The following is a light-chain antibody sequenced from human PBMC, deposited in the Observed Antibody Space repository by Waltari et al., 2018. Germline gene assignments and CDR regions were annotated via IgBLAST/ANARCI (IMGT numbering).Light chain of an antibody. CDR1: NSDVGTYNY. V-gene: IGLV2-8*01. CDR2: EVN. CDR3: SSYAGSNTVV. Sequence: QSALTQPPSASGSPGQSVTISCTGTNSDVGTYNYVSWFQQHPGTAPKLLISEVNKRPSGVPDRFSGSKSDTRASLTVSGRQADDEAVYHCSSYAGSNTVVFGGGTKLTVL. J-gene: IGLJ2*01.